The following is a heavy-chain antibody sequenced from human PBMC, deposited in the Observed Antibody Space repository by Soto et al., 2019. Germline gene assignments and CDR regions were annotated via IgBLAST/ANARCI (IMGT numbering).Heavy chain of an antibody. D-gene: IGHD2-2*02. CDR2: IYYSGST. CDR3: ARDVGYCISTSCYSWFDP. V-gene: IGHV4-59*01. CDR1: GGSISSYY. J-gene: IGHJ5*02. Sequence: PSETLSLTCTVSGGSISSYYWSWIRQPPGKGLEWIGYIYYSGSTNYNPSLKSRVTISVDTSKNQFSLKLSSVTAADTAVYYCARDVGYCISTSCYSWFDPWGKGTLVTVSS.